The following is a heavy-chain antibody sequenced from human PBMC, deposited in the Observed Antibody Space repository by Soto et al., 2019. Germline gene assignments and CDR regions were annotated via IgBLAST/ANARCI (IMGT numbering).Heavy chain of an antibody. CDR3: ARGLITGSHYSGGWYYFDS. D-gene: IGHD6-19*01. CDR1: GESFSGYI. Sequence: QVQLQQSGAGLLKPSETLSLTCTVYGESFSGYIWTWIRQTPGKGLQWIGQINHSGSAYYNPSLKSRVTLSIRPSSSQFSLELSSVTAAATAVYYCARGLITGSHYSGGWYYFDSWGQGTQVTVSS. CDR2: INHSGSA. J-gene: IGHJ4*02. V-gene: IGHV4-34*01.